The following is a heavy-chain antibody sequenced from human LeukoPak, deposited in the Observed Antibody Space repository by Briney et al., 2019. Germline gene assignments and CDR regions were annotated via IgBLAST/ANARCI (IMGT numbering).Heavy chain of an antibody. CDR1: GFTFSSYG. V-gene: IGHV3-30*03. CDR2: ISYDGSNK. J-gene: IGHJ5*02. D-gene: IGHD2-21*02. CDR3: ARGVTGENWLDP. Sequence: GGSLRLSCAASGFTFSSYGMHWVRQAPGKGLEWVAVISYDGSNKYYADSVKGRFTISRDNSKNTLYLQMNSLRAEDTAVYYCARGVTGENWLDPWGQGTLVTVSS.